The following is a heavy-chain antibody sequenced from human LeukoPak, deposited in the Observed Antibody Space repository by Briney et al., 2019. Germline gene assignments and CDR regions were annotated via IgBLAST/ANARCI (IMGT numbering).Heavy chain of an antibody. J-gene: IGHJ4*02. CDR2: IYYSGST. CDR1: GGSISSSSYY. V-gene: IGHV4-61*01. CDR3: ASSPMVRGPHWSG. Sequence: SETLSLTCTVSGGSISSSSYYWSWIRQPPGKGLEWIGYIYYSGSTNYNPSLKSRVTISVDTSKNQFSLKLSSVTAADTAVYYCASSPMVRGPHWSGWGQGTLVTVSS. D-gene: IGHD3-10*01.